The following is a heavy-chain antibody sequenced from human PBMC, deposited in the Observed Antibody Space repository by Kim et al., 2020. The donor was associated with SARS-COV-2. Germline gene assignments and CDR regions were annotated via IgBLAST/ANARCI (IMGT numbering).Heavy chain of an antibody. J-gene: IGHJ6*03. V-gene: IGHV1-69*13. CDR1: GGTFSSYA. D-gene: IGHD3-10*01. CDR3: AGLWFRELFPGYYYMDV. CDR2: IIPIFGTA. Sequence: SVKVSCKASGGTFSSYAISWVRQAPGQGLEWMGGIIPIFGTANYAQKFQGRVTITADESTSTAYMELGSLRSEDTAVYYCAGLWFRELFPGYYYMDVWGKGTTVTVSS.